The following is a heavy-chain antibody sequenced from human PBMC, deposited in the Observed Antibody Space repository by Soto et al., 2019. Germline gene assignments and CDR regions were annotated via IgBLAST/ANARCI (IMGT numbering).Heavy chain of an antibody. V-gene: IGHV1-24*01. CDR1: GYTLTELS. CDR3: ARDLARYSSSWRNWFDP. CDR2: FDPEDGET. J-gene: IGHJ5*02. Sequence: ASVKVSCKVSGYTLTELSMHWVRQAPGQGLEWMGGFDPEDGETIYAQKFQGRVTMTEDTSTSTAYMELRSLRSDDTAVYYCARDLARYSSSWRNWFDPWGQGTLVTVSS. D-gene: IGHD6-13*01.